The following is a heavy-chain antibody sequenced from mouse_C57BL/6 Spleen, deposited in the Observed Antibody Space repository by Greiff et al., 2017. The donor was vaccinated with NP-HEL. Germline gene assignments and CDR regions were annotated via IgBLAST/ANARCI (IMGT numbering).Heavy chain of an antibody. D-gene: IGHD1-1*01. CDR3: ASLYYYGSSYWYFDV. V-gene: IGHV1-9*01. CDR1: GYTFTGYW. CDR2: ILPGSGST. J-gene: IGHJ1*03. Sequence: VQLQQSGAELMKPGASVKLSCKATGYTFTGYWIEWVKQRPGHGLEWIGEILPGSGSTNYTEKFKGKATFTADTSSNTAYMQLSSLTTEDSAIYYCASLYYYGSSYWYFDVWGTGTTVTVSS.